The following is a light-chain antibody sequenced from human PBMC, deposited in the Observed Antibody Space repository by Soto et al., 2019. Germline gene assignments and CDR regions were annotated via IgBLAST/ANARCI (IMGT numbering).Light chain of an antibody. J-gene: IGLJ2*01. CDR2: EVS. CDR1: SSDVGGYNY. CDR3: SSYAGSNNFVV. V-gene: IGLV2-8*01. Sequence: QSALTQPPSASGSPGQSVTISCTGTSSDVGGYNYVSWYQQHPGKAPKLMIYEVSKRPSGVPDRFSGSKSGNTASLTVSRLQAEDEADYYCSSYAGSNNFVVFGGGTKVTVL.